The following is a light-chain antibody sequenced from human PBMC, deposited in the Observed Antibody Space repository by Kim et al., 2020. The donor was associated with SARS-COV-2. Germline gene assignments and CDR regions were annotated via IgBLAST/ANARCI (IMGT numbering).Light chain of an antibody. V-gene: IGKV3-15*01. Sequence: EVLMTQSPATLSVSPGEEATLSCRASQYISTSLAWYQQRPGQPPSLLIYGGSTRATGIPTRFSASGTGTEFTLTISSLQSEDFAVYFCQQYNSWPPSITFGQGTRLEIK. CDR1: QYISTS. J-gene: IGKJ5*01. CDR3: QQYNSWPPSIT. CDR2: GGS.